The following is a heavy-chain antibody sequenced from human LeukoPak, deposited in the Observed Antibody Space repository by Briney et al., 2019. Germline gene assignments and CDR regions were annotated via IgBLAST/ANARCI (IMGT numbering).Heavy chain of an antibody. CDR1: GGSISSYY. J-gene: IGHJ4*02. CDR2: IYYSGST. Sequence: ASETLSLTCTVSGGSISSYYWSWIRQPPGKGLEWIGYIYYSGSTNYNPSLKSRVTISVDTSKNQFSLKLSSVTAADMAVYYCARGLAIFDYWGQGTLVTVSS. V-gene: IGHV4-59*01. D-gene: IGHD6-19*01. CDR3: ARGLAIFDY.